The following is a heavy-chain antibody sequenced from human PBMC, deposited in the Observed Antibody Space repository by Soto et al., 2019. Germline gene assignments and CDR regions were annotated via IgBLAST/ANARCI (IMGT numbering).Heavy chain of an antibody. Sequence: ASLKVSCKTSEYTFTDNYIYWLRQAPGQGLEWMGWLNPNTGATDFAQRFQGRVTLTSDTSISTAYMELSRLTSDDTAVFYCARQSCSSTSCFYDYWGPGTLVTVS. CDR1: EYTFTDNY. V-gene: IGHV1-2*02. J-gene: IGHJ4*02. D-gene: IGHD2-2*01. CDR3: ARQSCSSTSCFYDY. CDR2: LNPNTGAT.